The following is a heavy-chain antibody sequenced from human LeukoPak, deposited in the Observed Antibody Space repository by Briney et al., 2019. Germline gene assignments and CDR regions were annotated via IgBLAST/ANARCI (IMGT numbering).Heavy chain of an antibody. CDR2: ISTYNGNT. CDR3: ARFWSGYLPDY. Sequence: ASVKVSCKASGYTFISYGISWVRQAPGQGLEWMGWISTYNGNTDYAQKLQGRVTMTTDTSTSTAYMELRGLISDDTAVYYCARFWSGYLPDYWGQGTLVTVSS. D-gene: IGHD3-3*01. V-gene: IGHV1-18*01. CDR1: GYTFISYG. J-gene: IGHJ4*02.